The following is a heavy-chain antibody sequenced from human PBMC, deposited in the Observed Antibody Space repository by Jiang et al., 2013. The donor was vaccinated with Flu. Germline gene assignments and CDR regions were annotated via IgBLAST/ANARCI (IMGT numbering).Heavy chain of an antibody. D-gene: IGHD2-15*01. J-gene: IGHJ4*02. V-gene: IGHV6-1*01. CDR3: VSGGGAFNY. CDR1: GDSVASNSAA. CDR2: TYYRSKWFN. Sequence: QTLSLTCAISGDSVASNSAAWNWIRQSPSRGLEWLGRTYYRSKWFNDYATSVKSRITINPDTSKNQFSLQLNSVTPEDTAVYYCVSGGGAFNYWGQGTLVTVSS.